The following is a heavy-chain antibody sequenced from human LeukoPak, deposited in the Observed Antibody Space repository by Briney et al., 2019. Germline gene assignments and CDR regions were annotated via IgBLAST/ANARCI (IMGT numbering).Heavy chain of an antibody. CDR2: IYYSGST. Sequence: PSETLSLTCTVSGGSISSYYWSWIRQPPGRGLEWIGYIYYSGSTNYNPSLKSRVTISVDTSKNQFSLKLSSVTAADTAVYYCARDAYYYDSSGYYNGWDYYYYMDVWGKGTTVTVSS. J-gene: IGHJ6*03. V-gene: IGHV4-59*01. CDR3: ARDAYYYDSSGYYNGWDYYYYMDV. CDR1: GGSISSYY. D-gene: IGHD3-22*01.